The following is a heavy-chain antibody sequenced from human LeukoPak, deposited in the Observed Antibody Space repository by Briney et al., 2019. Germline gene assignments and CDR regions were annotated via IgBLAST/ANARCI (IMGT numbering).Heavy chain of an antibody. J-gene: IGHJ6*02. Sequence: GGSLRLSCSASGFTFSSYAMHWVRQAPGKGLEYVSAISSNGGSTYYADSVKGRFTISRDNSKNTLYLQMSSLRAEDTAVYYCVKGDYSNYLGLLNYYGMDVWGQGTMVTVSS. CDR1: GFTFSSYA. CDR2: ISSNGGST. CDR3: VKGDYSNYLGLLNYYGMDV. V-gene: IGHV3-64D*09. D-gene: IGHD4-11*01.